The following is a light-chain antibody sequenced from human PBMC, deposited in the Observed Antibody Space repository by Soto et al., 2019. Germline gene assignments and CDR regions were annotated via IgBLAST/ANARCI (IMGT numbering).Light chain of an antibody. CDR1: SSDVGAYNY. V-gene: IGLV2-14*01. J-gene: IGLJ1*01. CDR3: QSYDSSLSAYV. CDR2: EVN. Sequence: QPVLTQPASVSGSPGQPITISCTGTSSDVGAYNYVSWYQLHPGKAPKLMIYEVNNRPSGVSHRFSGSKSGNTASLTFSGLQPEDEADYYCQSYDSSLSAYVFGTGTKLTVL.